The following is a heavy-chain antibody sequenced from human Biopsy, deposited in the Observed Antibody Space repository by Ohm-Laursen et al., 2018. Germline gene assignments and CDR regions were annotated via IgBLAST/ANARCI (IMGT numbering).Heavy chain of an antibody. CDR2: SAPENGKT. J-gene: IGHJ4*02. CDR3: AADINVWNVNY. Sequence: PVKVSCKVSGYTLTELSMHWVRQAPGKGLEWMGGSAPENGKTVYAQNFQARVSMTEDTSTDTAYMELRSLRSEDMAVYYCAADINVWNVNYWGQGTQVTVSS. CDR1: GYTLTELS. D-gene: IGHD1-1*01. V-gene: IGHV1-24*01.